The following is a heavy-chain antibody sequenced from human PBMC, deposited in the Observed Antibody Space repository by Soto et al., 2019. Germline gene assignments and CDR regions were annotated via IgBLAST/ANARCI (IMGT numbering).Heavy chain of an antibody. V-gene: IGHV3-13*05. Sequence: GGSLRLSCAASVFTFSTYDMHWFRQATGKGLEWVSAIGAADDPYYSGSVKGRFTISRENAKSSLSLQMNSLRVGDTAVYYCAKDGSGAPVYAPGDYWGQGTLVTVSS. J-gene: IGHJ4*02. CDR2: IGAADDP. CDR1: VFTFSTYD. D-gene: IGHD3-3*01. CDR3: AKDGSGAPVYAPGDY.